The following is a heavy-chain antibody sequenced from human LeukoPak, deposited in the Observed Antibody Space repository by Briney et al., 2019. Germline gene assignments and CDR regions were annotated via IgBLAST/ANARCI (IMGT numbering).Heavy chain of an antibody. CDR3: AKMMSGAAYYYDHDY. CDR2: IGGSGVST. V-gene: IGHV3-23*01. Sequence: PGPSLRPSRAPSAFTFTSNSTSSARQAPGDGLESVSSIGGSGVSTYYADSVKGGFTISRDNSKNTLHLQIDRLRAEDTALYYCAKMMSGAAYYYDHDYWGQGTLVTVSS. J-gene: IGHJ4*02. CDR1: AFTFTSNS. D-gene: IGHD3-16*01.